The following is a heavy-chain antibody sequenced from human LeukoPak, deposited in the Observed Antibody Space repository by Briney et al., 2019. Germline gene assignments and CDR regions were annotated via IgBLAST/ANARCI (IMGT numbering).Heavy chain of an antibody. V-gene: IGHV3-30*02. J-gene: IGHJ4*02. CDR3: ARDIAVAGDY. Sequence: GGSLRLSCAASGFTFSSYGMHWVRQAPGKGLEWVAVIRYDGSNKYYAGSVKGRFTISRDNSKNTLYLQMNSLRAEDTAVYYCARDIAVAGDYWGQGTLVTVSS. CDR1: GFTFSSYG. D-gene: IGHD6-19*01. CDR2: IRYDGSNK.